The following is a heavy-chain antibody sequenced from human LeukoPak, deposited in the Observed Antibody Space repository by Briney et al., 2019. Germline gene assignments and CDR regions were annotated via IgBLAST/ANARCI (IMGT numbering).Heavy chain of an antibody. J-gene: IGHJ3*02. V-gene: IGHV3-7*01. D-gene: IGHD3-3*01. CDR3: ARDGRFSYGAFDI. CDR1: GFPFSDYW. Sequence: GSLRLSFLAPGFPFSDYWMTWVRQAPGKGLGCVANIKQDGSEKFYVDSVKGRFTISRDNAKNSLYLQMNSLRAEDTAVYYCARDGRFSYGAFDIWGQGTMVTVSS. CDR2: IKQDGSEK.